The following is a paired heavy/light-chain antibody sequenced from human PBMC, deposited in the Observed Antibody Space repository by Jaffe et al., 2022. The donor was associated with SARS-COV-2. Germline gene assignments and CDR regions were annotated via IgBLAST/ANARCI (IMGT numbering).Light chain of an antibody. V-gene: IGKV1-39*01. Sequence: HVTQSPSSLSASVGDRVTITCRASQAIGSYLNWYQQKPGKAPRLLIYAASNLESGVPSTFSGSGSASGTDFTLTISSLQPEDFSTYYCQQSFSNPFTFGPGTRVDMK. CDR2: AAS. J-gene: IGKJ3*01. CDR3: QQSFSNPFT. CDR1: QAIGSY.
Heavy chain of an antibody. CDR2: LKSKSDGETT. D-gene: IGHD3-22*01. Sequence: EVQLVESGGGLVKPGGSLRLSCAVSGLTFTNAWMSWVRQAPGKGLEWVGRLKSKSDGETTDYAAPVKGRFTISRDDSQNTLYLQMNSLEAADTAIYYCTTDRDSNGYDSPTFDHWGQGTLVTVSS. V-gene: IGHV3-15*01. J-gene: IGHJ4*02. CDR1: GLTFTNAW. CDR3: TTDRDSNGYDSPTFDH.